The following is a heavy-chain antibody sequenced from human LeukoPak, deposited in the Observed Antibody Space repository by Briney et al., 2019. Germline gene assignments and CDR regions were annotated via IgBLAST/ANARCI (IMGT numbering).Heavy chain of an antibody. CDR2: IYSGDST. D-gene: IGHD3-10*01. J-gene: IGHJ6*03. CDR3: ARAESTMVRGVRIYYYYMDV. CDR1: GFTVSNNY. Sequence: GGSLRLSCAASGFTVSNNYMSWVRQAPGKGLEWVSIIYSGDSTYYADSVKSRFTISRDNSKNTLYLQMNSLRAEDTAVYYCARAESTMVRGVRIYYYYMDVWGKGTTVTVSS. V-gene: IGHV3-53*01.